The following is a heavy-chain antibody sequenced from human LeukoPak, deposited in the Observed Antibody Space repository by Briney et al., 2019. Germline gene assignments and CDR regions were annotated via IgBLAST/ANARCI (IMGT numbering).Heavy chain of an antibody. D-gene: IGHD6-6*01. CDR2: IYASGST. CDR3: ARDPSSSSRWFDP. V-gene: IGHV4-61*02. J-gene: IGHJ5*02. CDR1: GGSITSGSYY. Sequence: SETLSLTCTVSGGSITSGSYYWSWIRQPAGKGLEWIGRIYASGSTNYNPSLKSRVTMSVDTSQNQFSLKLTSVTAADTAVYYCARDPSSSSRWFDPWGQGALVTVSS.